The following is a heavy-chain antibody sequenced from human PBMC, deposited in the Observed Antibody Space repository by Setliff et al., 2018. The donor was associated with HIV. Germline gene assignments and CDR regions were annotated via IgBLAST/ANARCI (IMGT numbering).Heavy chain of an antibody. V-gene: IGHV1-2*06. CDR2: INPKSGVT. Sequence: ASVKVSCKASGYTFTDYYIHRVRQAPGHGLEWVGRINPKSGVTSYAQNFRARVTMTRDTSSTTAYMELSTLRSDDTALYYCARDLIRITPHGDLPFWGQGTLVTVSS. CDR3: ARDLIRITPHGDLPF. J-gene: IGHJ4*02. D-gene: IGHD2-15*01. CDR1: GYTFTDYY.